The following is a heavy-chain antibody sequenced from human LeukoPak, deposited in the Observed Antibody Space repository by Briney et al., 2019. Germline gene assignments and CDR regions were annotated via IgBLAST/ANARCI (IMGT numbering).Heavy chain of an antibody. CDR2: ISSSNNYI. CDR1: GFTFSSYS. J-gene: IGHJ4*02. Sequence: GGSLRLSCAASGFTFSSYSMNWVRQAPGKGLEWVSSISSSNNYIYNADSVKGRFTISRDNSKNTLYLQMNSPRAEDTAVYYCAREVSRGTYYIDYWGQGTLVTVSS. CDR3: AREVSRGTYYIDY. D-gene: IGHD5/OR15-5a*01. V-gene: IGHV3-21*04.